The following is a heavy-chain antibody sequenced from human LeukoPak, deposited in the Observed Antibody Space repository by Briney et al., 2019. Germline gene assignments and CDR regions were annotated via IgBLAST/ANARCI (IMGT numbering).Heavy chain of an antibody. CDR3: AKVMGSSWKLHYFDH. CDR1: GFALSSYA. Sequence: GGSLRLSCAASGFALSSYAMSWVRQAPGKGLEWVSGIGAGGRIFYADPVKGRFTISRDNSKNTLYLQMNSLRGEDTAVYYCAKVMGSSWKLHYFDHWGQGTLVTVSS. CDR2: IGAGGRI. J-gene: IGHJ4*02. D-gene: IGHD6-13*01. V-gene: IGHV3-23*01.